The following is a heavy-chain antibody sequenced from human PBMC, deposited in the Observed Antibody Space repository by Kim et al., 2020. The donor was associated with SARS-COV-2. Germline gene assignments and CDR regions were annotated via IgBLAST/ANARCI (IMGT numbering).Heavy chain of an antibody. D-gene: IGHD3-16*02. V-gene: IGHV4-59*01. CDR2: IYYSGST. Sequence: SETLSLTCTVSGGSISSYYWSWIRQPPGKGLEWIGYIYYSGSTNYNPSLKSRVTISVDTSKNQFSLKLSSVTAADTAVYYCARDGSWGQNIYDYIWGSYRLTAFDIWGQGTMVTVSS. CDR3: ARDGSWGQNIYDYIWGSYRLTAFDI. CDR1: GGSISSYY. J-gene: IGHJ3*02.